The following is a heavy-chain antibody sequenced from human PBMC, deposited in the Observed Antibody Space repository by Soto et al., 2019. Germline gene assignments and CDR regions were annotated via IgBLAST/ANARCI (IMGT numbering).Heavy chain of an antibody. Sequence: SLRLSCAASGFTFSSYVMHWVRQAPGKGLEWVAVISYDGSNKYYADSVKGRFTISRDNSKNTLYLQMNSLRAEDTAVYYCAKDLLSRHVERPAAFDYWGQGTLVTVSS. CDR3: AKDLLSRHVERPAAFDY. CDR2: ISYDGSNK. D-gene: IGHD1-1*01. V-gene: IGHV3-30*18. CDR1: GFTFSSYV. J-gene: IGHJ4*02.